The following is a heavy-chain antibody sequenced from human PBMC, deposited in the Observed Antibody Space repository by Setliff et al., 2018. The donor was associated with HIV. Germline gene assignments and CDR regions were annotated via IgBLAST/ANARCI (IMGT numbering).Heavy chain of an antibody. CDR1: GFTFSSYT. J-gene: IGHJ4*02. CDR3: AKDLGARGAFCTGGSCYLAD. CDR2: ISGSADST. V-gene: IGHV3-23*01. D-gene: IGHD2-8*02. Sequence: SGGSLRLSCAASGFTFSSYTMNWVRQAPGMGLEWVSAISGSADSTYYAGAVKGRFTISRDNSKNTLHLQMNSLRAEDTAVYYCAKDLGARGAFCTGGSCYLADWGQGTLVTVSS.